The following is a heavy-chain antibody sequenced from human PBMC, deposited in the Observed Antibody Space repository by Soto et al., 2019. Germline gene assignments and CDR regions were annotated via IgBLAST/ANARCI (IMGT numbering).Heavy chain of an antibody. Sequence: GASVKVSCKASGGTFSSYAISWVRQAPGQGLEWMGGIIPIFGTANYAQKFQGRVTITADESTSTAYMELSSLRSEDTAVYYCARLALYYYDSSGYYDLFDYWGQGTLVTVSS. J-gene: IGHJ4*02. CDR1: GGTFSSYA. V-gene: IGHV1-69*13. CDR2: IIPIFGTA. CDR3: ARLALYYYDSSGYYDLFDY. D-gene: IGHD3-22*01.